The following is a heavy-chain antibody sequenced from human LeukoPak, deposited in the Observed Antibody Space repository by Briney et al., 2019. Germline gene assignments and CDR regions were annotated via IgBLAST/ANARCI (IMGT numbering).Heavy chain of an antibody. Sequence: GGSPRLSCTASGFTFSSYAMSWVRQAPGKGLEWVSAISGGGDYTYYADSVKGRFTMSRDNSKNTLYLEMNSLRAEDTAVYYCANYFYTSGTYFPFDYWGQGTLVTVSS. CDR2: ISGGGDYT. CDR3: ANYFYTSGTYFPFDY. V-gene: IGHV3-23*01. CDR1: GFTFSSYA. D-gene: IGHD3-10*01. J-gene: IGHJ4*02.